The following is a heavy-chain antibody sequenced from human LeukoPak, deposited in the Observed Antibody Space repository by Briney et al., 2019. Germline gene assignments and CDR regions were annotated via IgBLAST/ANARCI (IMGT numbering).Heavy chain of an antibody. CDR1: GGTFSSYA. CDR3: AKATSSGPKRDAFDI. D-gene: IGHD6-25*01. V-gene: IGHV1-69*05. CDR2: IIPIFGTA. Sequence: ASVKVSCKASGGTFSSYAISWVRQAPGQGLGWMGGIIPIFGTANYAQKFQGRVTITTDESTSTAYMELSSLRSEDTAVYYCAKATSSGPKRDAFDIWGQGTMVTVSS. J-gene: IGHJ3*02.